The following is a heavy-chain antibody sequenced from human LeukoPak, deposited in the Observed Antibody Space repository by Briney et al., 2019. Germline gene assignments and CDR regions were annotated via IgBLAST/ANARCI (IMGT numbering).Heavy chain of an antibody. V-gene: IGHV3-23*01. CDR2: ISGSGGST. CDR1: GFTFSSYA. Sequence: PGGSLRLSCAASGFTFSSYAMSWVRQAPGKGLEWVSAISGSGGSTYYADSVKGRFTISRDNSKNTLHLQMNSLRAEDTAVYYCAKGHIGYSSSWSFDYLGQGTLVTVSS. J-gene: IGHJ4*02. CDR3: AKGHIGYSSSWSFDY. D-gene: IGHD6-13*01.